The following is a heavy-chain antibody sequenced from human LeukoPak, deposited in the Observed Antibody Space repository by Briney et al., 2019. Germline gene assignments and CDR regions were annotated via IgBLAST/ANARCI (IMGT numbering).Heavy chain of an antibody. CDR3: ARGRPQYYGSGSYPDY. J-gene: IGHJ4*02. Sequence: ASVKVSCKASGYTFTSYDINWVRQATGQGLEWMGWMNPNSGNTGYAQKFQGRVTMTGNTSISTAYMELSSLRSEDTAVYYCARGRPQYYGSGSYPDYWGQGTLVTVSS. D-gene: IGHD3-10*01. CDR2: MNPNSGNT. CDR1: GYTFTSYD. V-gene: IGHV1-8*01.